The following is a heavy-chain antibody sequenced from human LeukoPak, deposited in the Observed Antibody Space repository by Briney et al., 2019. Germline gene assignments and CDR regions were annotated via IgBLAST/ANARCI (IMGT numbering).Heavy chain of an antibody. CDR3: AKGYNWNDSY. CDR1: GFTFSAYG. V-gene: IGHV3-30*18. CDR2: ISADGSNK. Sequence: GRSLRLSCAASGFTFSAYGMHWVRQAPGKGLEWVAVISADGSNKHYADSVKGRLIISRDNSKNTLYLQMNSLRPEDSAVYYCAKGYNWNDSYWGQGTLVTVSS. D-gene: IGHD1-1*01. J-gene: IGHJ4*02.